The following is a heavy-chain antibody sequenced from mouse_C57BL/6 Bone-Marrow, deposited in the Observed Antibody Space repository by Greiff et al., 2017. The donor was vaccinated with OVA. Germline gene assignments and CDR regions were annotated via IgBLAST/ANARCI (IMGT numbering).Heavy chain of an antibody. CDR1: RVDFSRYW. CDR2: INPDSSTI. D-gene: IGHD1-1*01. CDR3: ARPGLRGAMDY. Sequence: EASRVDFSRYWMSWVRRAPGKGLEWIGEINPDSSTINYAPSLKDKFIISRDNAKNTLYLQMSKVRSEDTALYYCARPGLRGAMDYWGQGTSVTVSS. J-gene: IGHJ4*01. V-gene: IGHV4-1*01.